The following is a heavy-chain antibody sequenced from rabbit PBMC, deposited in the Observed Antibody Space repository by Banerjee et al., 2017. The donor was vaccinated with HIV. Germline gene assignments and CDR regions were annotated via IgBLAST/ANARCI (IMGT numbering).Heavy chain of an antibody. V-gene: IGHV1S45*01. CDR1: GFTLSSYW. J-gene: IGHJ4*01. CDR3: ARGIYAGSTDYANYYFNL. CDR2: MDAGSSGTT. Sequence: QEQLEESGGDLVKPEGSLTLTCTASGFTLSSYWICWVRQAPGKGLEWIACMDAGSSGTTNYASWAKGRFTISKTSSTTVTLQMTSLTAADTATYFCARGIYAGSTDYANYYFNLWGPGTLVTVS. D-gene: IGHD8-1*01.